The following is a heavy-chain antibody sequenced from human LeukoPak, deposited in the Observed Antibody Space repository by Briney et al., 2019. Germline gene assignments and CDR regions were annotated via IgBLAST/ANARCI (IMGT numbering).Heavy chain of an antibody. CDR2: ISTSSRYI. Sequence: GGSLRLSCAASGFTLSTFDMNWVRQAPGKGLEWVSSISTSSRYIYYRDSVKGRFTISRDDAKNSLYLQMNSLRVEDTAVYYCARADCSGSTCYLRRSWFDPWGQGTLVTVSS. CDR3: ARADCSGSTCYLRRSWFDP. J-gene: IGHJ5*02. V-gene: IGHV3-21*01. D-gene: IGHD2-2*01. CDR1: GFTLSTFD.